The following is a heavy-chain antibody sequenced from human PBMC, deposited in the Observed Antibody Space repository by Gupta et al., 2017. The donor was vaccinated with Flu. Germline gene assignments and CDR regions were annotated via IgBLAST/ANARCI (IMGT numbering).Heavy chain of an antibody. V-gene: IGHV4-34*01. CDR2: INHSGST. D-gene: IGHD6-6*01. Sequence: QVQLQQWGAGLLKPSETLSLTCAVYGGSFSGYYWSWIRQPPGKGLEWIGEINHSGSTKYNPSRKSRVTISVDTSKNQVSLKLSSVTAADTAVYYCARGPVVVARPGAFDIGGRVRMVTVYS. CDR1: GGSFSGYY. J-gene: IGHJ3*02. CDR3: ARGPVVVARPGAFDI.